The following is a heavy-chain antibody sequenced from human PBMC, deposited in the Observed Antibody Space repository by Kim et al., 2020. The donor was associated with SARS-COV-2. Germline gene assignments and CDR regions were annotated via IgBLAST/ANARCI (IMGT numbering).Heavy chain of an antibody. CDR3: ASKRLAQVVRGDPSYYFDY. V-gene: IGHV1-69*13. D-gene: IGHD3-10*01. Sequence: SVKVSCKASGGTFSSYAISWVRQAPGQGLEWMGGIIPIFGTANYAQKFQGRVTITADESTSTAYMELSSLRSEDTAVYYCASKRLAQVVRGDPSYYFDYWGQGTLVTVSS. CDR1: GGTFSSYA. CDR2: IIPIFGTA. J-gene: IGHJ4*02.